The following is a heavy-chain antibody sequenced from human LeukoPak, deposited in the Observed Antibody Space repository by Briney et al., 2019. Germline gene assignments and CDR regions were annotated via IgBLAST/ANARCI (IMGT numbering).Heavy chain of an antibody. CDR1: GGSVTSGSYY. Sequence: PSETLSLTCSVSGGSVTSGSYYWSWIRQPPGKGLEWIGYIYHSGSAYYNPSLKSRVTISVDRSKNQFSLKLSSVTAADTAVYYCARGGTAMVPLDAFDIWGQGTMVTVSS. CDR3: ARGGTAMVPLDAFDI. CDR2: IYHSGSA. J-gene: IGHJ3*02. V-gene: IGHV4-30-2*01. D-gene: IGHD5-18*01.